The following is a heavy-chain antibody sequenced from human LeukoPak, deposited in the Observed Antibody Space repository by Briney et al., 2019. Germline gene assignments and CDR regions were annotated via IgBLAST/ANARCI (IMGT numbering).Heavy chain of an antibody. CDR2: ISGSGSII. CDR3: ATMGTFDI. CDR1: GFTFSDYY. D-gene: IGHD7-27*01. Sequence: PGGSLRLSCAASGFTFSDYYMSWIRQAPGKGLEWVSYISGSGSIISYADSVKGRFAISRDNAKSSLYLQMNTLRAEDTALYYCATMGTFDIWGQGTMVTVSS. V-gene: IGHV3-11*01. J-gene: IGHJ3*02.